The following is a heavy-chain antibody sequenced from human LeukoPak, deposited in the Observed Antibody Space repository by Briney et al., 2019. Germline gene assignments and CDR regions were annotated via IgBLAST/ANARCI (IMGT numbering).Heavy chain of an antibody. CDR2: IIPILGIA. CDR3: ARDPMIIAVAGTDYYYGMDV. J-gene: IGHJ6*02. Sequence: GSSVKVSCKASGGTFSSYAISWVRQAPGQGLEWMGRIIPILGIANYVQKFQGRVTITADKSTSTAYMELSSLRSEDTAVYYCARDPMIIAVAGTDYYYGMDVWGQGTTVTVSS. CDR1: GGTFSSYA. V-gene: IGHV1-69*04. D-gene: IGHD6-19*01.